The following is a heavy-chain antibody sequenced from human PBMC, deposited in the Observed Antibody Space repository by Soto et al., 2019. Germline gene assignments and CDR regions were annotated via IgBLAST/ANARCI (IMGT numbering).Heavy chain of an antibody. CDR3: TRDRYANFPYNWFSEH. V-gene: IGHV3-23*01. CDR2: TTQSSTST. D-gene: IGHD1-20*01. J-gene: IGHJ4*02. CDR1: GFSVSNYA. Sequence: VQLLESGGGLVRPGGSLTLSCAASGFSVSNYAMSWARQAPGKGLEWVSSTTQSSTSTYYADPVKGRFTISRDFSENTVYLQMDRLSAEDTAVYFCTRDRYANFPYNWFSEHWGQGILVTVAS.